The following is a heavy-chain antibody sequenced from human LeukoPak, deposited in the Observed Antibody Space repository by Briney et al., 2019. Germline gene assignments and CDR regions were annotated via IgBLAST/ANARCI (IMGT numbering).Heavy chain of an antibody. CDR1: GFTFSSSG. CDR3: ARTIVVAGPYYFDY. CDR2: IWYDGSNK. Sequence: HPGGSLRLSCAASGFTFSSSGMHWVRQAPGKGLEWVAVIWYDGSNKYYAESVKGRFTISRDNSKNTLFLQMNSLRADDTAVYYCARTIVVAGPYYFDYWGQGTLVTVSS. V-gene: IGHV3-33*01. J-gene: IGHJ4*02. D-gene: IGHD6-19*01.